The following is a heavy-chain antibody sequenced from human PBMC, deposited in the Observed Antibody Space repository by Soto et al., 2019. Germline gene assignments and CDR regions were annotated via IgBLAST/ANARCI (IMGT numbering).Heavy chain of an antibody. CDR1: GYTFTSYG. D-gene: IGHD3-3*01. CDR2: ISAYNGNT. CDR3: SRQYYDFWSGYYNDFDY. Sequence: GASVKVSCKASGYTFTSYGISWVRQAPGQGLERMGWISAYNGNTNYAQKHQGRVTMTTDTSTSTANMKLRSLRSDDTAVYFCSRQYYDFWSGYYNDFDYWGQGTLVTVSS. V-gene: IGHV1-18*01. J-gene: IGHJ4*02.